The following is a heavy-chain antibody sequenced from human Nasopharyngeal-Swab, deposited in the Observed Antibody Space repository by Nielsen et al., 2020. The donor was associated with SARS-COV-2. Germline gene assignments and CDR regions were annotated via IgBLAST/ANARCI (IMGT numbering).Heavy chain of an antibody. CDR1: GFTFSDYY. V-gene: IGHV3-11*01. J-gene: IGHJ4*02. Sequence: GESLKISCAASGFTFSDYYMSWIRQAPGKGLELVSYITHSSSTTYYADSVKGRFIISRDNTKNSLYLHMNSLRSEDTAVYYCARGEEEMATIRPFDYWGQGTLVTVSS. D-gene: IGHD5-24*01. CDR2: ITHSSSTT. CDR3: ARGEEEMATIRPFDY.